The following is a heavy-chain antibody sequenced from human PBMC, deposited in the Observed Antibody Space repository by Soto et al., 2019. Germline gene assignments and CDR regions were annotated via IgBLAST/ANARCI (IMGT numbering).Heavy chain of an antibody. Sequence: QLQLQESGPGLVKPSETLSLTCTVSGGSVTSSSYYWGWIRQPPGKGPEWIGSIYYDGTTYYNPSLKSRVTISVDTSKNQFSLKVTSVTAADTAVYFCTLARYFDWIASIPGLDYLGPGTLVTVSS. CDR2: IYYDGTT. CDR1: GGSVTSSSYY. J-gene: IGHJ4*02. V-gene: IGHV4-39*01. CDR3: TLARYFDWIASIPGLDY. D-gene: IGHD3-9*01.